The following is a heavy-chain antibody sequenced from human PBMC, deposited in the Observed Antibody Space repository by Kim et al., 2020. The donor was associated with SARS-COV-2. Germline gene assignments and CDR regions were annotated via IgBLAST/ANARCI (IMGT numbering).Heavy chain of an antibody. J-gene: IGHJ3*01. Sequence: ADSVKSRVTIYRDNSKNTVYLQLNIVRAKDTAIYYCVRQVAGSNFDVWGQGTMVTVSS. CDR3: VRQVAGSNFDV. V-gene: IGHV3-23*01. D-gene: IGHD3-10*01.